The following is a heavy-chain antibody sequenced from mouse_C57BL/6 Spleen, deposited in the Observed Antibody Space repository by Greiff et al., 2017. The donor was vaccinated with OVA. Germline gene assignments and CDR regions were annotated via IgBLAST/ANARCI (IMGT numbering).Heavy chain of an antibody. Sequence: VQLQQSGPELVKPGASVKISCKASGYSFTGYYMHWVKQSHGNILDWIGYIYPYNGVSSYNQKFKGKATLTVDKSSSTAYMELRSLTSVDSAVYDCAKLAGINYKDEEDYAMDYWGQGTSVTVSS. CDR2: IYPYNGVS. D-gene: IGHD2-14*01. V-gene: IGHV1-31*01. J-gene: IGHJ4*01. CDR3: AKLAGINYKDEEDYAMDY. CDR1: GYSFTGYY.